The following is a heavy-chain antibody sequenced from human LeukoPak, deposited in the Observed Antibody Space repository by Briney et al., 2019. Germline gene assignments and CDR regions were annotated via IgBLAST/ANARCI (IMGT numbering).Heavy chain of an antibody. CDR2: IYYSGST. CDR1: GGSISSYY. CDR3: ARGHDILTGATPI. J-gene: IGHJ3*02. Sequence: PSETLSLTCTVSGGSISSYYWSWIRQPPGKGLEWIGYIYYSGSTNYNPSLKSRVTISVDTSKNQFSLKLSSVTAADTAVYYCARGHDILTGATPIWGQGTMVTVSS. D-gene: IGHD3-9*01. V-gene: IGHV4-59*01.